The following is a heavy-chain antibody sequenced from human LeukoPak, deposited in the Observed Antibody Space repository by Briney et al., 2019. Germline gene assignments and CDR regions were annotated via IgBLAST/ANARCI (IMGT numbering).Heavy chain of an antibody. CDR3: AGERRKAGIVVVPAARGGWNYYYGMDV. V-gene: IGHV4-4*02. J-gene: IGHJ6*04. CDR2: IYYSGST. D-gene: IGHD2-2*01. Sequence: KTSETLSLTCAVSGGSISSSNWWSWVRQPPGKGLEWIGYIYYSGSTYYNPSLKSRITISVDTSKNQFSLKLSSVTAADTAVYYCAGERRKAGIVVVPAARGGWNYYYGMDVWGKGTTVTVSS. CDR1: GGSISSSNW.